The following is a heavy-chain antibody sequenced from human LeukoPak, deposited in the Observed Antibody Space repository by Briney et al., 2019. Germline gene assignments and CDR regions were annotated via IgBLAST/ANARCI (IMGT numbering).Heavy chain of an antibody. J-gene: IGHJ5*02. V-gene: IGHV3-7*01. CDR2: IKQDGSEK. Sequence: GGSLRLSCAASGFTFSSYWMSWVRQAPGKGLEWVANIKQDGSEKYYVDSVKGRFTISRDNAKNSLYLQMNSLRAEDTAVYYCARDPIYCTNGVCYSGPFYNWFDPWGQGTLVTVSS. D-gene: IGHD2-8*01. CDR3: ARDPIYCTNGVCYSGPFYNWFDP. CDR1: GFTFSSYW.